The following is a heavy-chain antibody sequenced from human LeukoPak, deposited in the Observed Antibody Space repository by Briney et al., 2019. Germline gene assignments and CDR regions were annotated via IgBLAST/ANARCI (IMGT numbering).Heavy chain of an antibody. V-gene: IGHV1-8*03. J-gene: IGHJ4*02. D-gene: IGHD3-10*01. Sequence: ASVKVSCKASGYTFTSYGINWVRQATGQGLEWMGWMNPNSGNTGYAQKFQGRVTITRDTSISTAYMELRSLRSEDTAVYYCARDGDYYGSGNFDYWGQGTLVTVSS. CDR2: MNPNSGNT. CDR3: ARDGDYYGSGNFDY. CDR1: GYTFTSYG.